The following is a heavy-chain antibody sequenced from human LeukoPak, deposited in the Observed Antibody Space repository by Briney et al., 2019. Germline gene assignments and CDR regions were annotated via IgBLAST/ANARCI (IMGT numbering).Heavy chain of an antibody. V-gene: IGHV4-31*03. CDR2: IYNSGST. J-gene: IGHJ4*02. CDR3: AGGSDSRKVGY. Sequence: SETLSLMCSVFGVSISSGVDYWNWIRQHPGKGLGWIGYIYNSGSTNPNQSLKSRVTISTDTSKKQFALSMNSVTAADTAVYSCAGGSDSRKVGYWGQGTLVSVSS. D-gene: IGHD6-13*01. CDR1: GVSISSGVDY.